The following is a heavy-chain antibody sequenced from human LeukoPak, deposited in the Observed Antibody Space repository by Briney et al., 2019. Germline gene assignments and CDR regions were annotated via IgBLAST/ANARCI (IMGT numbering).Heavy chain of an antibody. Sequence: GGSLRLSCAASGFTFSSYGLHWVRQAPGKGLEWVAVIWYDGSNKYYADSVKGRFTISRDNSKNTLYLQMNSLRAEDTAVYYCARDRYGTVTQPMSFDYWGQGTLVTVSS. V-gene: IGHV3-33*01. CDR3: ARDRYGTVTQPMSFDY. CDR1: GFTFSSYG. D-gene: IGHD4-17*01. J-gene: IGHJ4*02. CDR2: IWYDGSNK.